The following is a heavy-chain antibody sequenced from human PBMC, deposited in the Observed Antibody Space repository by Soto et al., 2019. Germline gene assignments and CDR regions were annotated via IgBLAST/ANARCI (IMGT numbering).Heavy chain of an antibody. D-gene: IGHD2-15*01. CDR3: ARGKVVVAATAFDI. CDR1: GYTFTGYY. CDR2: INPNSGGT. Sequence: ASVKVSCKASGYTFTGYYMHWVRQAPGQGLEWMGWINPNSGGTNYAQKFQGWVTMTRDTPISTAYMELSRLRSDDTAVYYCARGKVVVAATAFDIWGQGTMVTVSS. V-gene: IGHV1-2*04. J-gene: IGHJ3*02.